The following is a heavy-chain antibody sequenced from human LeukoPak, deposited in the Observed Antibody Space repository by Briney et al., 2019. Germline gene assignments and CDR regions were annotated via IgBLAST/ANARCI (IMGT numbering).Heavy chain of an antibody. CDR1: GFTFSSYA. V-gene: IGHV3-7*05. Sequence: PGGSLRLSCAASGFTFSSYAMSWVRQAPGKGLEWVANIKEDGSEKNYVDSVKGRFTISRDNAKNSLYLHMNSLRAEDTAVYYCARTRHGYWGYWGQGTLVTVSS. J-gene: IGHJ4*02. CDR2: IKEDGSEK. D-gene: IGHD5-18*01. CDR3: ARTRHGYWGY.